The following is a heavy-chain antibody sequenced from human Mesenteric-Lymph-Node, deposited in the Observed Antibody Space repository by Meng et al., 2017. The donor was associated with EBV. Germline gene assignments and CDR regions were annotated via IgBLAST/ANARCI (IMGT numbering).Heavy chain of an antibody. CDR1: GDSVIRNGYS. Sequence: QLQLQESGSGLLKPSQSLSLTCAVSGDSVIRNGYSWSWIRQPPGKGLEWIGEINHSGTTNYNPSLESRVTISVDTSKNQLSLKLTSLTAADTAVYYCARLGNGHWGQGTLVTVSS. V-gene: IGHV4-30-2*01. CDR3: ARLGNGH. CDR2: INHSGTT. J-gene: IGHJ4*02.